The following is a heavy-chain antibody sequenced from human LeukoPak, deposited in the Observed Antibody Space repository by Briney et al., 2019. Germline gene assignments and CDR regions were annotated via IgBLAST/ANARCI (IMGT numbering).Heavy chain of an antibody. Sequence: GGSLRLSCAASGFTFSSYSMNWVRQAPGKGLEWVSYISSSSSTIYYADSVKGRFTISRDNAKNSLYLQMNSLRAEDTAVYYCARVQYYDSSGIDYWGQGTLVTVSS. CDR3: ARVQYYDSSGIDY. V-gene: IGHV3-48*01. CDR1: GFTFSSYS. D-gene: IGHD3-22*01. CDR2: ISSSSSTI. J-gene: IGHJ4*02.